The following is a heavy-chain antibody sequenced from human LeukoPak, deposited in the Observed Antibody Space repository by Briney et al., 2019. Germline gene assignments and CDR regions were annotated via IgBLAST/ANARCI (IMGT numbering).Heavy chain of an antibody. J-gene: IGHJ3*02. CDR3: ARVLSSTGYYDAFDI. Sequence: SETLSLTCTVSGGSISSYYWSWIRQPPGKGLEWIGYIYYSGSTNYNPSLKSRVTISVDTSKNQFSLKLSSVTAADTAVYYCARVLSSTGYYDAFDIWGQGTMVTVSS. V-gene: IGHV4-59*01. D-gene: IGHD2-2*01. CDR1: GGSISSYY. CDR2: IYYSGST.